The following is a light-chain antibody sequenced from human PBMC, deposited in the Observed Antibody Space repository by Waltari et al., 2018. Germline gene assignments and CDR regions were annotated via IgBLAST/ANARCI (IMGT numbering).Light chain of an antibody. J-gene: IGKJ2*01. CDR1: QSVGTS. Sequence: ETVLTQSPVTLSLSPGEGATISCKASQSVGTSLAWYQQKPGQAPRLLIYNASNRAAGIPARFSGSGSGTDFTLTIGTLEPEDFAVYYCQHRSNWNTFGQGTKREIK. CDR2: NAS. V-gene: IGKV3-11*01. CDR3: QHRSNWNT.